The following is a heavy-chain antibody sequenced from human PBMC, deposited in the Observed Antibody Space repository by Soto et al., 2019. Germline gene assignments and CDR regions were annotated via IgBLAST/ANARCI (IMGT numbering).Heavy chain of an antibody. Sequence: SETLSLTCTVSGGSISSGDYYWSLIRQPPGKGLEWIWYIYYSGSTYYNPSLKSRVTISVDTSKNQFSLKLSSVTAADTAVYYCARDSLGVYGGNSGDYWGQGTLVTVSS. V-gene: IGHV4-30-4*01. CDR2: IYYSGST. D-gene: IGHD4-17*01. CDR1: GGSISSGDYY. J-gene: IGHJ4*02. CDR3: ARDSLGVYGGNSGDY.